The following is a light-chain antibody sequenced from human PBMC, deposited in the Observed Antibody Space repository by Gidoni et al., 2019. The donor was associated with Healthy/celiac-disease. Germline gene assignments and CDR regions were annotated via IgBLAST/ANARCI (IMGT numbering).Light chain of an antibody. V-gene: IGKV3D-7*01. CDR2: GAS. Sequence: PGERVTLSCRASQSVSSSYLTWYQQKPGQAPRLLIYGASTRATSIPARFSGSGSGTDFTLTISSLQPEDCAVYYCQQDYNLPLYTFGQXTKLEIK. J-gene: IGKJ2*01. CDR1: QSVSSSY. CDR3: QQDYNLPLYT.